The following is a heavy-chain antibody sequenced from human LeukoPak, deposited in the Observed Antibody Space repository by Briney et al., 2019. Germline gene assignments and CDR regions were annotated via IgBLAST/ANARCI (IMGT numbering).Heavy chain of an antibody. Sequence: PSETLSLTCTVSGGSISSYYWSWIRQPPGKGLEWIGYIYYSGSTNYNPSLKSRVTISVDTSKNQFSLKLSSVTAADTAVYYCARLGYSYGLGAYYYYYYYMDVWGKGTTVTVSS. D-gene: IGHD5-18*01. V-gene: IGHV4-59*01. CDR1: GGSISSYY. CDR2: IYYSGST. J-gene: IGHJ6*03. CDR3: ARLGYSYGLGAYYYYYYYMDV.